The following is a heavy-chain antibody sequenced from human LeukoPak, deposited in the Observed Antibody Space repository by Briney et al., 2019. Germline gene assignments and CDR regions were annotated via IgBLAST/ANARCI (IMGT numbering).Heavy chain of an antibody. CDR1: GVSVTRNGYY. CDR2: IYYTGRT. V-gene: IGHV4-61*08. Sequence: SETLSLTCIVSGVSVTRNGYYWTWIRQPPGKELEWIGNIYYTGRTQYNPSLKSRLTVPLDTSKNQFSLKLSSVTAADTAVYYCARTDCSGSSCHFAPWGQGILVTVSS. D-gene: IGHD2-2*01. CDR3: ARTDCSGSSCHFAP. J-gene: IGHJ5*02.